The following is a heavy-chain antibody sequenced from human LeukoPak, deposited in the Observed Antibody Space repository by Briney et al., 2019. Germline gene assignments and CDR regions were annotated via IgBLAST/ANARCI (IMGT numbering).Heavy chain of an antibody. CDR1: GGSINSYY. J-gene: IGHJ4*02. Sequence: SETLSLTCSVSGGSINSYYWTWIRQPPGKGLEWIGYIYYSGSTNYNPSLKSRVTISVDTSKNQFSLKLSSVTAADTAVYYCARDRRRVGATYFDYWGQGTLVTVSS. D-gene: IGHD1-26*01. CDR3: ARDRRRVGATYFDY. CDR2: IYYSGST. V-gene: IGHV4-59*01.